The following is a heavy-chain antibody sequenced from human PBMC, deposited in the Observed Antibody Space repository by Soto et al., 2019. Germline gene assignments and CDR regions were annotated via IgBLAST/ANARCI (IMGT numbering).Heavy chain of an antibody. CDR1: GFSFDEYA. D-gene: IGHD2-8*02. CDR3: AKSTGGTANGMGV. CDR2: ISWNSGTI. Sequence: EVQVVESGGGLVQPGRSLRLSCAASGFSFDEYAMHWVRQAPGKGLEWVSGISWNSGTIGYADSVKGRFTISRDNAKNSQYLEMNSQRAEDTALYYCAKSTGGTANGMGVWGQGTTVTVSS. J-gene: IGHJ6*02. V-gene: IGHV3-9*01.